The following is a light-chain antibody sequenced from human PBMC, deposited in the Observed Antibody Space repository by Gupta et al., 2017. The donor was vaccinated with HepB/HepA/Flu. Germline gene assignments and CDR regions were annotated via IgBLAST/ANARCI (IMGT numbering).Light chain of an antibody. J-gene: IGLJ2*01. CDR3: SSYTSSSTSDVV. Sequence: QSALPQPASVSGSPGQSITISCTGTSSDVGGYNYVSWYQQHPGKAPKLMIYDVSNRPSGGANRFSGSKSGNTASLTISGLQAEDEADYYCSSYTSSSTSDVVFGGGTKLTVL. CDR2: DVS. CDR1: SSDVGGYNY. V-gene: IGLV2-14*01.